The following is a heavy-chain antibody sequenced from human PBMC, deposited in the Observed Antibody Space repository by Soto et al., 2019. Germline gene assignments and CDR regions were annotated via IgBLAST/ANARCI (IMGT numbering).Heavy chain of an antibody. CDR3: AKGFIVVVTVIRPDDAFDM. D-gene: IGHD2-21*02. V-gene: IGHV3-23*01. CDR1: GFTFGNYA. Sequence: PGGSLRLSCAASGFTFGNYAINWVRQAPGKGLEWVAGISGGGGNTYYADSVKGRFTIPRDHSKSTVYLQMHSLRAEDTAVYYCAKGFIVVVTVIRPDDAFDMWGQGTMVTVSS. J-gene: IGHJ3*02. CDR2: ISGGGGNT.